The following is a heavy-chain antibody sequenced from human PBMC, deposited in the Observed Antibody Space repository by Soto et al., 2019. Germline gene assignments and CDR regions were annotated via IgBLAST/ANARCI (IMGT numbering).Heavy chain of an antibody. V-gene: IGHV1-69*13. CDR1: GGTFRSYA. J-gene: IGHJ6*02. D-gene: IGHD3-22*01. Sequence: SVKVSCKASGGTFRSYAISWVRQAPVQGLEWMGGIIPIFDMTNYAQKFQGRVTITADESTSTAYMELSSLGSDDTAVYYCARPDEGGYSSNHHYYYALDVWGQGTTVTVS. CDR2: IIPIFDMT. CDR3: ARPDEGGYSSNHHYYYALDV.